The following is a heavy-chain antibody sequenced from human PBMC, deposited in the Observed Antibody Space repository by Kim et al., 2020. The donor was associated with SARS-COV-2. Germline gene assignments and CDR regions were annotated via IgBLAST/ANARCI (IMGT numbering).Heavy chain of an antibody. D-gene: IGHD6-13*01. J-gene: IGHJ6*02. V-gene: IGHV4-34*01. CDR3: ARGGSAYFSIAAAGKGGGAYYYYGMDV. CDR1: GGSFSGYY. Sequence: SETLSLTCAVYGGSFSGYYWSWIRQPPGKGLEWIGEINHSGSTNYNPSLKSRVTISVDTSKNQFSLKLSSVTAADTAVYYCARGGSAYFSIAAAGKGGGAYYYYGMDVWGQGTTVTVSS. CDR2: INHSGST.